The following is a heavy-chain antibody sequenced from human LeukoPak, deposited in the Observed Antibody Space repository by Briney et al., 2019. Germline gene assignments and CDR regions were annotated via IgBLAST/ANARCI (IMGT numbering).Heavy chain of an antibody. CDR3: AKDRRYNDSSGHSPYFDY. Sequence: GGSLRLSCAASGFTFSSYAMSWVRQAPGKGLEWVSAISGSGGSTYYADSVKGRFTISRDNSKNTLYLQMNSLRAEDTAVYYCAKDRRYNDSSGHSPYFDYWGQGTLFTVS. D-gene: IGHD3-22*01. V-gene: IGHV3-23*01. J-gene: IGHJ4*02. CDR1: GFTFSSYA. CDR2: ISGSGGST.